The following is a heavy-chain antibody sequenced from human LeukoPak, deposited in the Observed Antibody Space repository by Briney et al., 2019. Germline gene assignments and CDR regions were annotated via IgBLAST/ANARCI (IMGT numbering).Heavy chain of an antibody. CDR1: GYTFTSYD. CDR3: ARDRDCSGGSCLDY. J-gene: IGHJ4*02. CDR2: MNPNSGNT. D-gene: IGHD2-15*01. V-gene: IGHV1-8*01. Sequence: ASVKVSCKASGYTFTSYDINWVRQATGQGLEWMGWMNPNSGNTGYAQKFQGRVTMTRNTSISTAYMELSRLRSDDTAVYYCARDRDCSGGSCLDYWGQGTLVTVSS.